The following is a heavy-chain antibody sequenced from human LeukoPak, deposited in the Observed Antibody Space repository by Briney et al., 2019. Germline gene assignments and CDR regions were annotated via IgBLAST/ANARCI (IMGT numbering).Heavy chain of an antibody. CDR3: ARCPKRRITIFGVVTEFDP. J-gene: IGHJ5*02. V-gene: IGHV5-51*01. D-gene: IGHD3-3*01. CDR2: IYPGDSDT. CDR1: GSSFTSYW. Sequence: GESLKISYKGSGSSFTSYWIGWVRQMPGKGLEWMGIIYPGDSDTRYSPSFQGQVTISADKSISTAYLQWSSLKASDTAMYYCARCPKRRITIFGVVTEFDPWGQGTLVTVSS.